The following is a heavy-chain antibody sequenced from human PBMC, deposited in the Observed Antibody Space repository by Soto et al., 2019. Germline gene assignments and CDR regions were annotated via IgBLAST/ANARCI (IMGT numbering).Heavy chain of an antibody. V-gene: IGHV3-11*03. CDR1: GFTFNYYY. CDR3: ARRGSAWYLYYIDY. D-gene: IGHD6-19*01. Sequence: PGGSLRLSCAASGFTFNYYYMSWIRQAPGKGLEWISSISGGSSYTDYAESVKGRFTISRDDAKNSLYLQMTSLRADDAAVYYCARRGSAWYLYYIDYWGQGTQVTVSS. J-gene: IGHJ4*02. CDR2: ISGGSSYT.